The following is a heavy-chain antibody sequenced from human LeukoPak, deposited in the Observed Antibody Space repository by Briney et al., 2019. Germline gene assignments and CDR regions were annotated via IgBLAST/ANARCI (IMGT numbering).Heavy chain of an antibody. CDR3: ARSSRGAAAGFDY. J-gene: IGHJ4*02. Sequence: PSETLSLTCTVSGGSITNYYWSWIRQPSGKGLEWIGYIYYSGSTNYSPSLKSRVAISVDMSKNQFSLKLSSVTAADTAVYFCARSSRGAAAGFDYWGQGTLVTVSS. CDR1: GGSITNYY. V-gene: IGHV4-59*08. CDR2: IYYSGST. D-gene: IGHD6-13*01.